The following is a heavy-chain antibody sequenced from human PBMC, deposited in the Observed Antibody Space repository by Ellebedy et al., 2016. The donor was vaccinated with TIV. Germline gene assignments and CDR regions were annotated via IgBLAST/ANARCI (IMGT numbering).Heavy chain of an antibody. CDR1: GFTFGSFA. J-gene: IGHJ4*02. CDR2: ISGGGDNT. V-gene: IGHV3-23*01. CDR3: AKGSSSGFNYDRVGYQY. D-gene: IGHD3-22*01. Sequence: GGSLRLSCAGSGFTFGSFAMHWVRQAPGKGLEWLSVISGGGDNTYSADSVRGRFAITRDNSKNTLFLQMNRLRVDDTAAYYCAKGSSSGFNYDRVGYQYWGQGTLVAVSS.